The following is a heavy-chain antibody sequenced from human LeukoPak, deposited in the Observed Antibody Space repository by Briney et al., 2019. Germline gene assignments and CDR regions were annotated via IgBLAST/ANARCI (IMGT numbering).Heavy chain of an antibody. D-gene: IGHD3-10*01. V-gene: IGHV4-4*07. Sequence: PSETLSLTCTVSGGSISSYYWSWIRQPAGKGLEWIGRIYTSGSTNYNPSLKSRVTMSVDTSKNQFSLKLNSVTAADTAVYYCARGVDTMVRGVRGYYYYMDVWDKGTTVTVSS. CDR2: IYTSGST. J-gene: IGHJ6*03. CDR1: GGSISSYY. CDR3: ARGVDTMVRGVRGYYYYMDV.